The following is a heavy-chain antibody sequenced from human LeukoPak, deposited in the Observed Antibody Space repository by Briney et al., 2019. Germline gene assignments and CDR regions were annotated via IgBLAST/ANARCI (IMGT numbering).Heavy chain of an antibody. J-gene: IGHJ5*02. CDR3: ARGLLVDWFDP. CDR2: IYYSGST. Sequence: SDTLSLTCTVSGGSISSYYWSWIPQPPGKGLEWIGYIYYSGSTNYNPSLKSRVTISVDTSKNQFSLKLSSVSAADTAVYYCARGLLVDWFDPWGQGTLVTVSS. D-gene: IGHD3-3*02. V-gene: IGHV4-59*07. CDR1: GGSISSYY.